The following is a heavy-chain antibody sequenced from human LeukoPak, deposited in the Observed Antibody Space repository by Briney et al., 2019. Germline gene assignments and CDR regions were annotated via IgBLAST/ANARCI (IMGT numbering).Heavy chain of an antibody. CDR3: ARVSSDAFDI. V-gene: IGHV1-18*04. CDR1: GYTFTGYY. CDR2: ISAYNGNT. J-gene: IGHJ3*02. Sequence: ASVKVSCKASGYTFTGYYMHWVRQVPGQGLEWMGWISAYNGNTNYAQKLQGRVTMTTDKSTSTAYMELRSLRSDDTAVYYCARVSSDAFDIWGQGTMVTVSS.